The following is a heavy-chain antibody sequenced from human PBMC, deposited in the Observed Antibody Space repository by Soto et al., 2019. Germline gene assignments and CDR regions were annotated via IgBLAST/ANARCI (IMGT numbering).Heavy chain of an antibody. J-gene: IGHJ4*02. CDR3: ARAIRFGGYYFDF. V-gene: IGHV3-13*01. Sequence: EVQLVESGGNLAQPGGSLRLSCRASGFTFSGYDMHWVRQLTNGGLEWVSVVGTAGDTYYSDSVKGRFTISREHGVNSVYLQRRDLGVEDTAVYYCARAIRFGGYYFDFWGQGTPVIVSS. D-gene: IGHD3-10*01. CDR2: VGTAGDT. CDR1: GFTFSGYD.